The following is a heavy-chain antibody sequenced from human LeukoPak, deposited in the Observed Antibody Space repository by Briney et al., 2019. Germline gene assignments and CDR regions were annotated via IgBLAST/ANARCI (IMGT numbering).Heavy chain of an antibody. Sequence: GASVTVSCKASGGTFSSYAISWVRQAPGQGLEWMGRIIPIFGIASYAQKFQGRVTITADKSTSTAYMELSSLRSEDTAVYYCARDLPFGVVIGWFDPWGQGTLVTVSS. CDR3: ARDLPFGVVIGWFDP. CDR2: IIPIFGIA. CDR1: GGTFSSYA. V-gene: IGHV1-69*10. J-gene: IGHJ5*02. D-gene: IGHD3-3*01.